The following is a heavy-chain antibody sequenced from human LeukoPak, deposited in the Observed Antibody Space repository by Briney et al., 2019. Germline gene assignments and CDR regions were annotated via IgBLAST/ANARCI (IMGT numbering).Heavy chain of an antibody. D-gene: IGHD3-9*01. CDR3: AKGNRDILTAWDY. CDR1: GFTFSGYA. CDR2: ISGSGGST. V-gene: IGHV3-23*01. Sequence: GGSLRLSCAASGFTFSGYAMSWVRQAPGKGLEWVSAISGSGGSTYYADSVKGRFTISRDNSKNTLYLQMNSLRAEDTAVYYCAKGNRDILTAWDYWGQGTLVTVSS. J-gene: IGHJ4*02.